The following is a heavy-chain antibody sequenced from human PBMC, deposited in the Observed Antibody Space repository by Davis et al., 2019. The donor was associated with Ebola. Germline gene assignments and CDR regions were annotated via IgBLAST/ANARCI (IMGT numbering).Heavy chain of an antibody. J-gene: IGHJ4*02. D-gene: IGHD1-26*01. Sequence: GESLKISCAASGFTVSSNYMSWVRQAPGKGLEWVSVIYSGGSTYYADSVNGRFIISRENSENTLYLQMNSLRVEDTAVYYCVGSIGYWGQGTLVIVSS. CDR3: VGSIGY. CDR2: IYSGGST. V-gene: IGHV3-53*01. CDR1: GFTVSSNY.